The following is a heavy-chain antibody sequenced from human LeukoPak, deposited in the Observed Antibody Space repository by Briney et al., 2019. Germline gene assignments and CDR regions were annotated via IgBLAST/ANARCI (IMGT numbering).Heavy chain of an antibody. V-gene: IGHV1-69*13. Sequence: SVKVSCKASGGTFSSYAISWVRQAPGQGLEWMGGIIPIFGTANYAQKFQGRVTITADESTSTAYMELSSLRSEDTAVFYCARDLESPEYYFDYWGQGTLVTVSS. CDR3: ARDLESPEYYFDY. J-gene: IGHJ4*02. CDR1: GGTFSSYA. CDR2: IIPIFGTA.